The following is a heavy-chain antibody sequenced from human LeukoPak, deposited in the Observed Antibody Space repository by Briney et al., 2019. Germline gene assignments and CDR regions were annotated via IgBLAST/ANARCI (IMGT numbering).Heavy chain of an antibody. J-gene: IGHJ4*02. Sequence: SETLSLTRGVSGYSISSGYYWGWIRQPPGKGLEWIGSIYQSGSTYYNPSLKSRVTISVDTSKNQFSLKLSSVTAADTAVYYCARAPPDSSGYHDYWGQGTLVTVSS. V-gene: IGHV4-38-2*01. D-gene: IGHD3-22*01. CDR1: GYSISSGYY. CDR2: IYQSGST. CDR3: ARAPPDSSGYHDY.